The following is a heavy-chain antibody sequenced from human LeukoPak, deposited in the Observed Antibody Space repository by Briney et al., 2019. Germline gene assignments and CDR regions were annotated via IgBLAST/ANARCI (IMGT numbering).Heavy chain of an antibody. CDR1: GGTFSSYA. D-gene: IGHD4-11*01. J-gene: IGHJ4*02. CDR2: IIPIFGTA. V-gene: IGHV1-69*05. CDR3: ATYDYNNYIADY. Sequence: SVKVSCKASGGTFSSYAISWVRQAPGQGLEWMGGIIPIFGTANYAQKFQGRVTITTDESTSTAHMELSSLRSEDTAVYYCATYDYNNYIADYWGQGTLVTVSS.